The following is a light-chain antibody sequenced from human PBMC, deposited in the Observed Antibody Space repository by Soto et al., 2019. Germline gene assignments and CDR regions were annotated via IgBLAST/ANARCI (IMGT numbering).Light chain of an antibody. Sequence: QSVLTQSPSASGTAGQRITISCSGGSSNVGSNIVNWYQQVPGTAPKVLIYRDHQRPSRVPDRVSGSKSGTSASLAISGLQSEDEADYYCASWDDSLNAVLFGGGTKLTVL. CDR1: SSNVGSNI. CDR3: ASWDDSLNAVL. CDR2: RDH. V-gene: IGLV1-44*01. J-gene: IGLJ2*01.